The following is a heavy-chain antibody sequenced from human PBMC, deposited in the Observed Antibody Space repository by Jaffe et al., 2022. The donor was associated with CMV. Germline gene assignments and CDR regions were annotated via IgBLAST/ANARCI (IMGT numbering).Heavy chain of an antibody. CDR1: GFTFDDYA. CDR2: INWNSDTI. CDR3: VKDWSSSWDAFDI. D-gene: IGHD6-13*01. V-gene: IGHV3-9*01. J-gene: IGHJ3*02. Sequence: EGQLVESGGGLVQPGRSLRLSCAASGFTFDDYAMHWVRQVPGKGLEWVSGINWNSDTIHYADSVKGRFTISRDNAENSLYLQMSSLRPEDTALYYCVKDWSSSWDAFDIWGQGTMVTVSS.